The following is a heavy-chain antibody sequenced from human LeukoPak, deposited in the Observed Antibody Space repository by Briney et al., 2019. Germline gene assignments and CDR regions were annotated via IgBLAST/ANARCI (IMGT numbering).Heavy chain of an antibody. Sequence: GASVKVSCKVSGYSLTELSMHWVRQAPGKGLEWMGGFDPEDGETIYAQKFQGRVTMTEDTSTDTAYMELSSLRSEDTAVYYCATESYSGSYLYAFDIWGQGTMVTVSS. CDR3: ATESYSGSYLYAFDI. CDR2: FDPEDGET. D-gene: IGHD1-26*01. CDR1: GYSLTELS. V-gene: IGHV1-24*01. J-gene: IGHJ3*02.